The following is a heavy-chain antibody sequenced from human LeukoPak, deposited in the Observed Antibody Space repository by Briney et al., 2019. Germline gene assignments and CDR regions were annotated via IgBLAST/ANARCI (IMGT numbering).Heavy chain of an antibody. CDR3: ARVNYGALFDY. D-gene: IGHD4/OR15-4a*01. Sequence: PGGSLRLSCAASGFTFSSYSMNWVRQAPGKGLEWVSYIEYSSSSIYYADSVKGRFTISRDNAKNSLYLQMNSLRAEDTAVYYCARVNYGALFDYWGQGTLVTVSS. CDR2: IEYSSSSI. J-gene: IGHJ4*02. V-gene: IGHV3-48*04. CDR1: GFTFSSYS.